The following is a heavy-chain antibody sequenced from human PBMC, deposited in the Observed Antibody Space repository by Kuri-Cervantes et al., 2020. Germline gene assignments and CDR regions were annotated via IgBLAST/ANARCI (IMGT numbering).Heavy chain of an antibody. CDR1: GFTVSSNY. CDR3: ARDPEGIVVVPAAPGEQSASDY. V-gene: IGHV3-7*01. J-gene: IGHJ4*02. Sequence: GGSLRLSCAASGFTVSSNYMSWVRQAPGKGLEWVANIKKNGSQKSYVGSVKGRFTISRDNAKKLLYLQMNSLRAEDTAVYYCARDPEGIVVVPAAPGEQSASDYWGQGTLVTVSS. CDR2: IKKNGSQK. D-gene: IGHD2-2*01.